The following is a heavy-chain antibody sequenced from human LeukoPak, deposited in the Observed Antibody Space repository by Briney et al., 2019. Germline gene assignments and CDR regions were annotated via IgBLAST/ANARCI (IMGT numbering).Heavy chain of an antibody. CDR2: IRYDGSNK. CDR1: GFTFSNYG. V-gene: IGHV3-30*02. CDR3: ARDAYYYDSSGYQNWFDP. D-gene: IGHD3-22*01. J-gene: IGHJ5*02. Sequence: GGSLRFSFAAFGFTFSNYGMHWVRKAPGKGLEGVTFIRYDGSNKYYADSVKGRFTISRDNAKNSLYLQMNSLRAEDTAVYYCARDAYYYDSSGYQNWFDPWGQGTLVTVSS.